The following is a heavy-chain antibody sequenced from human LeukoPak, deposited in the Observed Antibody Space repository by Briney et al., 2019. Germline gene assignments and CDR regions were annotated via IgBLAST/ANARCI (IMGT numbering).Heavy chain of an antibody. V-gene: IGHV3-23*01. J-gene: IGHJ4*02. CDR2: ISGDGETT. D-gene: IGHD6-6*01. Sequence: PGGSLRLSCAASGFSFSTYAMTWVRQAPGTGLEWVSGISGDGETTNYADSVKGRFTISRDNSKRTLYLQMNSLRSDDTALYCCAKDRDSVSSSFYHWGQGTLVTVSS. CDR3: AKDRDSVSSSFYH. CDR1: GFSFSTYA.